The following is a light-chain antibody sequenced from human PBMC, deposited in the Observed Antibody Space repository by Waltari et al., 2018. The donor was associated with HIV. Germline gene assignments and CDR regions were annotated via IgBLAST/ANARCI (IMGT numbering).Light chain of an antibody. CDR1: SSNTENDT. CDR3: VGWDSSLSAYV. J-gene: IGLJ1*01. CDR2: KNF. V-gene: IGLV1-47*01. Sequence: QSFLTQPPSASGTPGQTVTISCSGSSSNTENDTVYWYQQLPGMTPKLLIYKNFLRPSGVPDRFAASKSGTSASLTISGLRSADEADYYCVGWDSSLSAYVFGAGTKVAVL.